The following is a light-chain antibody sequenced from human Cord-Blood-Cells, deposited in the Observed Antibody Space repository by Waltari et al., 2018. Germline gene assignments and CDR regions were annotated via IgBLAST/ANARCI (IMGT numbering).Light chain of an antibody. CDR1: RSDVGGFNY. Sequence: QSALTQPPSASGSPGQSVTISCTGTRSDVGGFNYVSWYQQHPGKAPKLMIYEVSKRHSGVPDRFSGAKSGNTASRTVSGLQAEDEADYYCSSDAGSNKFYVFGTGTKVTVL. CDR2: EVS. J-gene: IGLJ1*01. V-gene: IGLV2-8*01. CDR3: SSDAGSNKFYV.